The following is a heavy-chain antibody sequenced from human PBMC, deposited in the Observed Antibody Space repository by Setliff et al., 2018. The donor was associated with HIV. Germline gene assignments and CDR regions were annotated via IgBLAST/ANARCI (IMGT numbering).Heavy chain of an antibody. D-gene: IGHD6-13*01. Sequence: QAGGSLRLSCTAFGFTFGDYALSWVRQAPGKGLEWVATIKEDGSKKYYGASVKGRFTVSRDNAKKSLYLQMNSLRAEDTAVYYCARQHGSSWRFDPWGQGTLVTVSS. J-gene: IGHJ5*02. CDR3: ARQHGSSWRFDP. V-gene: IGHV3-7*03. CDR1: GFTFGDYA. CDR2: IKEDGSKK.